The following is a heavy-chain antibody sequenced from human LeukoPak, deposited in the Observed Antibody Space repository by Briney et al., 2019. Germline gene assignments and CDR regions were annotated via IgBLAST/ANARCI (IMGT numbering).Heavy chain of an antibody. Sequence: SETLSLTCTVSGGSISGHYWSWIRQPAGKGLEWIGRIYMTGSTNYNPSLKSRVTMSVDMSKNQFSLKLSSVTAADMAVYFCARVALFGSGSYYWFDPWGQGTLVTVSS. CDR3: ARVALFGSGSYYWFDP. V-gene: IGHV4-4*07. CDR1: GGSISGHY. CDR2: IYMTGST. D-gene: IGHD3-10*01. J-gene: IGHJ5*02.